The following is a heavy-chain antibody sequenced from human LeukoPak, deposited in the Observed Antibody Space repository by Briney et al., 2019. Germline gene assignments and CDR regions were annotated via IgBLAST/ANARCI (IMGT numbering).Heavy chain of an antibody. CDR3: ARDGNPWNLDV. V-gene: IGHV4-59*01. J-gene: IGHJ2*01. CDR1: GGSISSYY. Sequence: SETLSLTCTVSGGSISSYYWKWIRQPPGKALEWIGYIHYSGRTSHNPSLKSRVTMSVDTYKNKFSLKLSSVTAADTAVYYCARDGNPWNLDVWGRGTLVTVSS. D-gene: IGHD1-14*01. CDR2: IHYSGRT.